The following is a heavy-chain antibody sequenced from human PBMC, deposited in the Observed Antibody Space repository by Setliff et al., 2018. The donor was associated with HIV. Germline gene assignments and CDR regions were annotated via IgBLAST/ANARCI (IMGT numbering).Heavy chain of an antibody. CDR3: ARGSRQLTIFGVVFKTNYYFMDV. CDR2: INHDRTT. Sequence: SETLSLTCAVYGGSFSGYYWSWIRQPPGKGLEWIGEINHDRTTNYNPSLKSRVTISVDTSKNQFSLTLNSVTAADTAVYYCARGSRQLTIFGVVFKTNYYFMDVWGKGTAVTSP. V-gene: IGHV4-34*01. D-gene: IGHD3-3*01. CDR1: GGSFSGYY. J-gene: IGHJ6*03.